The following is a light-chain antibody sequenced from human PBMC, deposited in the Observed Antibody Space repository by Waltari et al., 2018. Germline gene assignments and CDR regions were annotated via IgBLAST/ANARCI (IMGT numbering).Light chain of an antibody. V-gene: IGLV2-14*03. CDR3: SSYTNSNTWV. J-gene: IGLJ3*02. CDR1: SGDIGDFHY. Sequence: QSALTQPASVSGSPGKPITIPCTGTSGDIGDFHYVSWYQQHPGKVPKLLIYAVSKRPSGVSNRFSGSKSGNTASLTISGLQAEDEADYYCSSYTNSNTWVFGGGTKLTVL. CDR2: AVS.